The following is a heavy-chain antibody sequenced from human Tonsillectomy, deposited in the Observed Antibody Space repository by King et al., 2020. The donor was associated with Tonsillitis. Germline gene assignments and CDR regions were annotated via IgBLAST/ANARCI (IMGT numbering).Heavy chain of an antibody. CDR1: GYTFTNYY. CDR3: ARDYYVSWSPLDSSYYGMDV. V-gene: IGHV1-46*01. Sequence: QLVQSGTEVKKPGASIEISCKASGYTFTNYYMHWVRQAPGQGLDWMGIINPGGGSTTYAQKFQGRVTMTRDTSTSTVYMELNSLRSEDTAVYYCARDYYVSWSPLDSSYYGMDVWGQGTTVTVSS. D-gene: IGHD3-10*01. J-gene: IGHJ6*02. CDR2: INPGGGST.